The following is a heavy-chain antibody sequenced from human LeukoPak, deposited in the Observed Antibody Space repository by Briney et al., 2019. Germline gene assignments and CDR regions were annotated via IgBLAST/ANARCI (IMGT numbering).Heavy chain of an antibody. CDR1: GGTFSSYA. J-gene: IGHJ5*02. CDR2: IIPIFGTA. V-gene: IGHV1-69*13. Sequence: GASVKVSCKASGGTFSSYAISWARQAPGQGLEWMGGIIPIFGTANYAQKFQGRVTITADESTSTAYMELSSLRSEDTAVCYCARGRYCSGGSCYSPPWSALNWFDPWGQGTLVTVSS. CDR3: ARGRYCSGGSCYSPPWSALNWFDP. D-gene: IGHD2-15*01.